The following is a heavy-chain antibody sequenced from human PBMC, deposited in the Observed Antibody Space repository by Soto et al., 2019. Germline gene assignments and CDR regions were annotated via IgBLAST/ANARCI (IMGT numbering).Heavy chain of an antibody. CDR1: GFNFNSYG. V-gene: IGHV3-33*01. D-gene: IGHD3-10*01. J-gene: IGHJ6*02. CDR2: TWYDGAKE. CDR3: ARNSPPYRSYTLYYFYGMDV. Sequence: QLQLVESGGGVVQPGRSLRLSCATSGFNFNSYGIHWVRQAPGKGLEWVAVTWYDGAKEYYADSVKGRFTISRDSSTNTLFLQMNSLRAEDSAVYYCARNSPPYRSYTLYYFYGMDVWGQGTTVTVSS.